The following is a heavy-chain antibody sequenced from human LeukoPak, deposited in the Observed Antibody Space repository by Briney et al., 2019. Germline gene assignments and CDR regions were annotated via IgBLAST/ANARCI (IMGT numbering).Heavy chain of an antibody. J-gene: IGHJ4*02. CDR2: INHSGST. CDR1: GGSFSGYY. CDR3: ARGYSYGFGSN. D-gene: IGHD5-18*01. V-gene: IGHV4-34*01. Sequence: SETLSLTCAVYGGSFSGYYWSWIRQPPGKGLEWIGEINHSGSTNYNPSLRSRVTISVDTSKNQFSLKLSSVTAADTAVYYCARGYSYGFGSNWGQGTLVTVSS.